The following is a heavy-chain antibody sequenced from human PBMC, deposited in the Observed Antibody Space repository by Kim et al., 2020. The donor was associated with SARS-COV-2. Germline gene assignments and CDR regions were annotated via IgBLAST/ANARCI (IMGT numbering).Heavy chain of an antibody. D-gene: IGHD3-10*01. CDR1: GYTFTSYG. CDR2: ISAYNGNT. J-gene: IGHJ6*03. CDR3: ARVSLGATMFRGVIINDYYYYMDV. Sequence: ASVKVSCKASGYTFTSYGISWVRQAPGQGLEWMGWISAYNGNTNYAQKLQGRVTMTTDTSTSTAYMELRSLRSDDTAVYYCARVSLGATMFRGVIINDYYYYMDVWGKGTTVTVSS. V-gene: IGHV1-18*01.